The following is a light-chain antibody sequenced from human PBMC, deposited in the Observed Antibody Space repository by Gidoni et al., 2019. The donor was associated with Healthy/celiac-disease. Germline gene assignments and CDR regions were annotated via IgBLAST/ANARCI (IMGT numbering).Light chain of an antibody. CDR2: KAS. V-gene: IGKV1-5*03. J-gene: IGKJ1*01. Sequence: DLQMTQSPSTLSASVGDRVTITCPASQSISSCLAWYQQKPGKAPKLLIYKASSLESGVPSRFSGSGSGTEFTLTISSLQPDDFATYYCQQYNSYSGTFGQGTKVEIK. CDR3: QQYNSYSGT. CDR1: QSISSC.